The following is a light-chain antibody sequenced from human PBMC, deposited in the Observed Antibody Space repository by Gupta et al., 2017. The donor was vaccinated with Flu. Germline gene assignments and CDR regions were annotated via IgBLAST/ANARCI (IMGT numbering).Light chain of an antibody. V-gene: IGLV3-1*01. CDR1: KLGDKN. CDR2: QDN. Sequence: CSGDKLGDKNVSWYQQKPGQSPVLVIYQDNKRPSGIPERFSGSNSGNSATLTISGTQDIDEADYYCQAWDSTFRVFGPGTKITVL. CDR3: QAWDSTFRV. J-gene: IGLJ1*01.